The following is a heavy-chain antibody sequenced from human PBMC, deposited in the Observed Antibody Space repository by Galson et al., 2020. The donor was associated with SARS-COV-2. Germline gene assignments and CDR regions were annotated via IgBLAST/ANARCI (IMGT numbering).Heavy chain of an antibody. V-gene: IGHV4-31*03. CDR3: ARVDRTGYSGSYSEMLHFDY. D-gene: IGHD1-26*01. Sequence: SETLSLTCTVSGGSISSGGYYWSWIRQHPGKGLEWIGYIYYSGSTYYNPSLKSRVTISVDTSKNQFSLKLSSVTAADTAVYYCARVDRTGYSGSYSEMLHFDYWGQGALVTVSS. CDR2: IYYSGST. CDR1: GGSISSGGYY. J-gene: IGHJ4*02.